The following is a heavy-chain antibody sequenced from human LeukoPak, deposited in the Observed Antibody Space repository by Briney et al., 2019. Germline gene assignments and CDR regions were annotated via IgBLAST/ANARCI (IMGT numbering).Heavy chain of an antibody. V-gene: IGHV1-69*04. CDR3: ARERCSSTSCYSHYYYGMDV. Sequence: SVKVPCKASGGTFSSYAISWVRQAPGQGLEWMGRIIPILGIANYAQKFQGRVTITADKSTSTAYMELSSLRSEDTAVYYCARERCSSTSCYSHYYYGMDVWGQGTTVTVSS. CDR2: IIPILGIA. D-gene: IGHD2-2*01. J-gene: IGHJ6*02. CDR1: GGTFSSYA.